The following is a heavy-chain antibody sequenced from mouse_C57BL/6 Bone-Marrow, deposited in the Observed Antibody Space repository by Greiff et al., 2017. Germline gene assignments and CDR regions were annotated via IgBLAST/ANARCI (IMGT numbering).Heavy chain of an antibody. CDR1: GFTFSDFY. CDR2: SRNKANDYTT. D-gene: IGHD1-1*01. CDR3: AREAYYYGSSYWYFDV. Sequence: EVQGVESGGGLVQSGRSLRLSCATSGFTFSDFYMEWVRQAPGKGLEWIAASRNKANDYTTEYSASVKGRFIVSRDTSQSILYLQMNALRAEDTAIYYCAREAYYYGSSYWYFDVWGTGTTVTVSS. V-gene: IGHV7-1*01. J-gene: IGHJ1*03.